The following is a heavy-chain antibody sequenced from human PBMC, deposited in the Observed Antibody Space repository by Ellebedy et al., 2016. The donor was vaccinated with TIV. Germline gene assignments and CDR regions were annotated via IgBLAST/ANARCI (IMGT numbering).Heavy chain of an antibody. CDR2: IYFGGST. J-gene: IGHJ5*02. CDR3: ARDPALPRGRFDT. Sequence: MPSETLSLTFSVSGDSMTSNDYYWGWIRQPPGKGLEWIGSIYFGGSTYYNPSLQGRATISMDTSKNQFSLRLTSVTAADTAVYYCARDPALPRGRFDTWGQGTLVTVSS. CDR1: GDSMTSNDYY. V-gene: IGHV4-39*07.